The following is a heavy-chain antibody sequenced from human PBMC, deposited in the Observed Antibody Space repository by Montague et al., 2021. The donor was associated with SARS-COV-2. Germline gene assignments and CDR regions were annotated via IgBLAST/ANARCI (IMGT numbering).Heavy chain of an antibody. J-gene: IGHJ4*02. CDR2: INHSGST. CDR3: ARGSSFVTIFGVVITDPLFDY. Sequence: SETLSLTCTVSGGSISSYYWSWIRQPPGKGLEWIGEINHSGSTNYNPSLKSRVTISVDTSENQFSLKLSSVTAADTAVYYCARGSSFVTIFGVVITDPLFDYWGQGTLVTVSS. D-gene: IGHD3-3*01. CDR1: GGSISSYY. V-gene: IGHV4-34*01.